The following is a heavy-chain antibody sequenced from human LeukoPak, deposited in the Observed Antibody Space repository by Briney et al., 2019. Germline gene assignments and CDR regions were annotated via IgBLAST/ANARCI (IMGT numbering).Heavy chain of an antibody. CDR1: GDSISGFY. Sequence: SETLSLTCTVSGDSISGFYWSWIRQPAGKGLEWIGRIYTSGSTNYNPSLKSRVTISVDTSKNQFSLKLSSVTAADTAVYYCARGKLDYDFWSGYYFYFDYWGQGTLVTVSS. V-gene: IGHV4-4*07. CDR3: ARGKLDYDFWSGYYFYFDY. J-gene: IGHJ4*02. D-gene: IGHD3-3*01. CDR2: IYTSGST.